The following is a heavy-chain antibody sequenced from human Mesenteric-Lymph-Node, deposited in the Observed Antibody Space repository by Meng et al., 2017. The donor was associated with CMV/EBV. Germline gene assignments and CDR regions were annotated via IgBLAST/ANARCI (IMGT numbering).Heavy chain of an antibody. CDR1: GFPFSYYW. CDR3: VSLFD. J-gene: IGHJ4*02. Sequence: GESLKISCAASGFPFSYYWMSWVRQAPGKGLEWVANLKHDRSDKYYVDSVKGRFTISRDNAKNSLYLQMNSLRAEDTAVYYCVSLFDWGQGTLVTVSS. V-gene: IGHV3-7*01. D-gene: IGHD3-10*01. CDR2: LKHDRSDK.